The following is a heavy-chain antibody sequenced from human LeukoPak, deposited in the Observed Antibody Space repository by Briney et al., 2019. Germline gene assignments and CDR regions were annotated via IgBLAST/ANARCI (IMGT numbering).Heavy chain of an antibody. CDR2: IGSYGGDT. J-gene: IGHJ5*01. CDR1: TSR. CDR3: ARDLWNFYDDSGYYRDFDS. V-gene: IGHV1-18*01. Sequence: ASVKVSCKATSRISWVRQAPGQGLEWMGWIGSYGGDTYYAQKFQGRVTVTTDTSTSTVYMELRSLRSDDAAVYYCARDLWNFYDDSGYYRDFDSWGQGTLVTVSS. D-gene: IGHD3-22*01.